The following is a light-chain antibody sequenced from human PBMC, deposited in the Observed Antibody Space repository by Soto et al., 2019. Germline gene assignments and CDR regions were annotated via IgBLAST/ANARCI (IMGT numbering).Light chain of an antibody. Sequence: EIVMTQSPATLSVSPGERVTLSCRASESLSTNLAWYQQKPGQAPRLLIYGASTKATGIPARFSGSGSATDFTLTISSLQSEDFAVYYCQSYNDWPFTFGQGTKLEI. CDR1: ESLSTN. V-gene: IGKV3-15*01. CDR3: QSYNDWPFT. CDR2: GAS. J-gene: IGKJ2*01.